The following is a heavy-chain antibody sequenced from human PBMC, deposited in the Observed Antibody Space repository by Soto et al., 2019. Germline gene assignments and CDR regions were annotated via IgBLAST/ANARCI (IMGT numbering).Heavy chain of an antibody. CDR3: ASSQKGYNWNYFDH. CDR2: VFYTGFT. Sequence: PSETLALTCAVSGGSMRGSYYYWGWLRQSPGRGPEWIGSVFYTGFTSYNPSLESRVSVSVDTSKNQFSLKVSAVTAADTAVYYCASSQKGYNWNYFDHWGQGALVTVSS. CDR1: GGSMRGSYYY. V-gene: IGHV4-39*01. D-gene: IGHD1-20*01. J-gene: IGHJ4*02.